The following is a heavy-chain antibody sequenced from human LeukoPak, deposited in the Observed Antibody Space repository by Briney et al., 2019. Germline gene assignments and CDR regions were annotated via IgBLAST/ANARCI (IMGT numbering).Heavy chain of an antibody. V-gene: IGHV3-30*12. Sequence: GGSLRLSCAASGFIFSSYGMPWVRKAPGKGLQWVAVIWSDGSNKDYGDSVKGRFTISRDDSKNTLYLQMNSLRADDTAVYYCARSGGGTYFDNWGQGTLVTVSS. CDR1: GFIFSSYG. J-gene: IGHJ4*02. CDR3: ARSGGGTYFDN. CDR2: IWSDGSNK. D-gene: IGHD2-15*01.